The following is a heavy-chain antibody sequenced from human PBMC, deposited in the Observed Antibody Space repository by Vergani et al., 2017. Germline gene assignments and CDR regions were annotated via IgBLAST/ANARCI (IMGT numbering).Heavy chain of an antibody. CDR3: ASSIVGATTNWFDP. CDR2: IYYSGST. Sequence: QVQLQQWGAGLLKPSETLSLTCAVYGGSFSGYYWGWIRQPPGKGLEWIGSIYYSGSTYYNPSLKSRVTISVDTSKNQFSLKLSSVTAADTAVYYCASSIVGATTNWFDPWGQGTLVTVSS. J-gene: IGHJ5*02. CDR1: GGSFSGYY. V-gene: IGHV4-34*01. D-gene: IGHD1-26*01.